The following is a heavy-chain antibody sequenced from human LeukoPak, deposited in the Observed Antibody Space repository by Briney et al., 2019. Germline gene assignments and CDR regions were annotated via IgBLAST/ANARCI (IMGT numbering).Heavy chain of an antibody. D-gene: IGHD1-26*01. J-gene: IGHJ5*02. Sequence: GESLKISCKGSGYNFTNYWISWVRQMPGKGLEWMGTIDPSDSCNSYSPSFQGHVTISADKSISTAYLQWSSLKASDTAMYYCARGAAPPLNWFDPWGQGTLVTVSS. V-gene: IGHV5-10-1*01. CDR2: IDPSDSCN. CDR3: ARGAAPPLNWFDP. CDR1: GYNFTNYW.